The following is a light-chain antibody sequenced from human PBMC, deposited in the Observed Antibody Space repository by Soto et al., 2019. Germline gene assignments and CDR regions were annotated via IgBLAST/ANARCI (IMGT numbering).Light chain of an antibody. Sequence: DIVMTQSPLSLPVTPGEPASISCRSSQSLLHSNGYKYLDWYLQKPGQSPQLLIYLGSTRASGVPDRFSGSGSGTEFTLKISRVEAEDVGVYYCMQALQTPWTFDQGTKVEIK. CDR3: MQALQTPWT. CDR1: QSLLHSNGYKY. J-gene: IGKJ1*01. V-gene: IGKV2-28*01. CDR2: LGS.